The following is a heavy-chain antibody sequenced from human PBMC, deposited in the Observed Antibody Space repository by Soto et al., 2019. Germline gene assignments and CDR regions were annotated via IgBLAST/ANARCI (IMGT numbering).Heavy chain of an antibody. J-gene: IGHJ4*02. CDR2: INHSGST. Sequence: QVQLQQWGAGLSKPSETLSLTCAVYGGSFSGYYWSWIRQPPGKGLEWIGEINHSGSTNYNPSLKSRVTISVDTSKNQFSLKLSSVTAADTAVYYCARRQQQLETYQFDYWGQGTLVTVSS. CDR1: GGSFSGYY. CDR3: ARRQQQLETYQFDY. V-gene: IGHV4-34*01. D-gene: IGHD6-13*01.